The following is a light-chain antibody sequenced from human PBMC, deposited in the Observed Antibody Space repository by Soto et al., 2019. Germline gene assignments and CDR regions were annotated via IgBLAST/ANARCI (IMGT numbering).Light chain of an antibody. V-gene: IGKV3D-11*02. J-gene: IGKJ2*01. CDR2: DAF. CDR1: RTVNSQ. Sequence: EIVLTQSPASVSLSPGERATLSCRASRTVNSQLAWYQQKPGQAPRLLIYDAFNRAAGIPARFSGSETGTDFTLTINNLEPEDSAVYYCQQYGSSPVFGQGTKLEIK. CDR3: QQYGSSPV.